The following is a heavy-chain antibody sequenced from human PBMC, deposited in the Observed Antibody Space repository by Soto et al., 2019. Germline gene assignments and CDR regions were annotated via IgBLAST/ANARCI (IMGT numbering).Heavy chain of an antibody. CDR3: AKDRNYYDSSGYDY. D-gene: IGHD3-22*01. CDR2: IIGSGGST. CDR1: GFTFNSYA. Sequence: GGSLRLSCAASGFTFNSYAMSWVRQAPGKGLEWVSTIIGSGGSTYYADSVKGRFSVSRDNSKNTLYLQMNCLRAEDTAVYYCAKDRNYYDSSGYDYWGQGTLVTVSS. V-gene: IGHV3-23*01. J-gene: IGHJ4*02.